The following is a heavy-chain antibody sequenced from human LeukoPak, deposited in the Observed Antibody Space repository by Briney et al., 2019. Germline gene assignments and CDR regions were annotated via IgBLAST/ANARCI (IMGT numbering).Heavy chain of an antibody. CDR2: INHSGST. D-gene: IGHD3-22*01. Sequence: GSLRLSCAASGFTFSSYSMNWVRQAPGKGLEWIGEINHSGSTNYNPSLKSRVTISVDTSKNQFSLKLSSVTAADTAVYYCARGREYYDSSGYFDYWGQGTLVTVSS. J-gene: IGHJ4*02. CDR1: GFTFSSYS. CDR3: ARGREYYDSSGYFDY. V-gene: IGHV4-34*01.